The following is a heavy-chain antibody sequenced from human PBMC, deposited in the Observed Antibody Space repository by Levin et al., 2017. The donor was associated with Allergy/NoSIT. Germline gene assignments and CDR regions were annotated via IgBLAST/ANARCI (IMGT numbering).Heavy chain of an antibody. Sequence: ASVKVSCKASGYTFTGYYMHWVRQAPGQGLEWMGWINPNSGGTNYAQKFQGRVTMTRDTSISTAYMELSRLRSDDTAVYYCAREGVMITFGGVGWFDPWGQGTLVTVSS. CDR3: AREGVMITFGGVGWFDP. D-gene: IGHD3-16*01. J-gene: IGHJ5*02. CDR1: GYTFTGYY. V-gene: IGHV1-2*02. CDR2: INPNSGGT.